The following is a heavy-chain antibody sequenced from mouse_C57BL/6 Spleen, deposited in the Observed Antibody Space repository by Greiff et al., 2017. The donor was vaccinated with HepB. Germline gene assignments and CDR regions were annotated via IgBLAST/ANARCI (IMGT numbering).Heavy chain of an antibody. Sequence: QVQLQQSGAELARPGASVKMSCKASGYTFTSYTMHWVKQRPGQGLEWIGYINPSSGYTKYNQKFKDKATWAADKSSSTDYMQLSSLTSEDSAVYYCAPYDYDEGFAYWGQGTLVTVSA. CDR2: INPSSGYT. CDR3: APYDYDEGFAY. CDR1: GYTFTSYT. D-gene: IGHD2-4*01. V-gene: IGHV1-4*01. J-gene: IGHJ3*01.